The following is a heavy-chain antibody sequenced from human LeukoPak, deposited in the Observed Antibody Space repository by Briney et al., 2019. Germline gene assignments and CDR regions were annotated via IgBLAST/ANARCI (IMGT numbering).Heavy chain of an antibody. D-gene: IGHD3-16*01. V-gene: IGHV3-30-3*01. Sequence: GGSLRLSCAASGFTFSSYSMHWVRQAPGKGLEWVAFISYDGSNKYYADSVKGRFTISRDNSKNTLYLQMNSLRAEDTAVYYYARFYDYRDNTGGRIDCWGQGILVTVSS. CDR2: ISYDGSNK. CDR1: GFTFSSYS. J-gene: IGHJ4*02. CDR3: ARFYDYRDNTGGRIDC.